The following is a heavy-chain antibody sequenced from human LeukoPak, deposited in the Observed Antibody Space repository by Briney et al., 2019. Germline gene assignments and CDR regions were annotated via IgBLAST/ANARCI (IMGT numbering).Heavy chain of an antibody. Sequence: PGGSLRLSCAASGFTFSNFAMSWVRQAPGKGLEWVSSISGNGGSTYYADSVKGRFTISRDSSENPLYLQMNSLKAEDTAVYYCAKNGDTSGYCRGYFDYGGQGPLVTVSS. CDR2: ISGNGGST. J-gene: IGHJ4*02. V-gene: IGHV3-23*01. CDR1: GFTFSNFA. D-gene: IGHD3-22*01. CDR3: AKNGDTSGYCRGYFDY.